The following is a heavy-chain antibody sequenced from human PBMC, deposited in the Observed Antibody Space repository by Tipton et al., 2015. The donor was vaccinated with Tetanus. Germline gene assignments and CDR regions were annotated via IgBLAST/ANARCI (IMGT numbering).Heavy chain of an antibody. V-gene: IGHV6-1*01. CDR3: ARGYAGGAWDV. D-gene: IGHD2-2*01. CDR2: TYYRPKWSN. Sequence: PGLVKPSQTLSVTCVISGDRLSSDIAAWYWIRQSPSRGLEWLGRTYYRPKWSNDYAVSVKSRVTITSDTSKNQFSLQLGSVIPEDTAVYYCARGYAGGAWDVWGQGNLVTVSS. J-gene: IGHJ4*02. CDR1: GDRLSSDIAA.